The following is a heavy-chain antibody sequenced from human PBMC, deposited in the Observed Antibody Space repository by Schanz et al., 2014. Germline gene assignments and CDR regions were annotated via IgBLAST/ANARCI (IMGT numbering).Heavy chain of an antibody. CDR2: ISGSGGST. V-gene: IGHV3-23*04. CDR3: AKARRKSNCSGGRCFHYSYYGMDV. D-gene: IGHD2-15*01. J-gene: IGHJ6*02. CDR1: GFTFSKYW. Sequence: EVQLVESGGGLVQPGGSLRLSCGGSGFTFSKYWMSWVRQAPGKGLEWVSAISGSGGSTYYADSVKGRFTISRDNSKNTLYLQMNSLRAEDTAVYYCAKARRKSNCSGGRCFHYSYYGMDVWGLGTTVTVSS.